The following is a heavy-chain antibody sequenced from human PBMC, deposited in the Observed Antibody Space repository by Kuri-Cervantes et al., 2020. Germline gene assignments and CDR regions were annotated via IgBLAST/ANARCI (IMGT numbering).Heavy chain of an antibody. CDR1: GYTFTSYG. CDR2: ISAYNGNT. D-gene: IGHD6-19*01. Sequence: ASVKVSCKASGYTFTSYGISWVRQAPGQGLEWMGWISAYNGNTNYAQKLQGRVTMTRDTSISTAYMELSRLRSDDTAVYYCARETRYSSGWYCGFDPWGQGTLVTVSS. CDR3: ARETRYSSGWYCGFDP. V-gene: IGHV1-18*01. J-gene: IGHJ5*02.